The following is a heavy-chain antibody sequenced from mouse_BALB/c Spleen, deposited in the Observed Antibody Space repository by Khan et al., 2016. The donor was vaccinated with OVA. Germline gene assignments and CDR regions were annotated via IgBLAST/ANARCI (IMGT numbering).Heavy chain of an antibody. V-gene: IGHV1-63*02. Sequence: QVQLQQSGAELVRPGTSVKMSCKAAGYTFTNYWIGWVKQRPGHGLEWIGDIYPGGGYTNYNEKFKGKATLTADKSSSTAYMQLSILTSEDCAVYYCARMWAARATWDYFDYWGQGTSLTVSS. J-gene: IGHJ2*03. CDR1: GYTFTNYW. CDR2: IYPGGGYT. CDR3: ARMWAARATWDYFDY. D-gene: IGHD3-1*01.